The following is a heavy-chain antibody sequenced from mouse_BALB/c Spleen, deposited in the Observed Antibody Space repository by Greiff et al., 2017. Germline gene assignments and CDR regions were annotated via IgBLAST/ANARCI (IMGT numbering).Heavy chain of an antibody. D-gene: IGHD2-2*01. CDR1: GFTFSSYW. CDR3: TGLRRVAY. Sequence: EVMLVESGGGLVQPGGSMKLSCVASGFTFSSYWMSWVRQSPEKGLEWVAEIRLKSDNYATHYAESVKGKFTISRDDSKSRLYLQMNSLRAEDTGIYYCTGLRRVAYWGQGTLVTVSA. CDR2: IRLKSDNYAT. V-gene: IGHV6-6*02. J-gene: IGHJ3*01.